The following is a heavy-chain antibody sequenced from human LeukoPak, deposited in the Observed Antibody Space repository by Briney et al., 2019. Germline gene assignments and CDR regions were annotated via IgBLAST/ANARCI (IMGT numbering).Heavy chain of an antibody. CDR2: ISYDANTK. V-gene: IGHV3-30*18. CDR3: AKGRASSWSLDY. Sequence: GGSLRLSCAASGFTFSSDGMHWVRQAPGKGLEWLTFISYDANTKYYSDSVRGRFTVSRDNSKNTMYLQMNSLRPEDTAMYYCAKGRASSWSLDYWGQGNLVTVSS. D-gene: IGHD6-13*01. J-gene: IGHJ4*02. CDR1: GFTFSSDG.